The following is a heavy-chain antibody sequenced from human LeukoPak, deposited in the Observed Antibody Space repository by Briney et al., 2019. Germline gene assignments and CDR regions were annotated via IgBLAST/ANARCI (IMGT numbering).Heavy chain of an antibody. D-gene: IGHD5-12*01. Sequence: SGGSLRLSCAASGFTFSDYYMSWIRQAPGKGLEWVSYISSSGSTIYYADSVKGRFTISRDNAKNSLYLQMNSLRAEDTAVYYCARSLSGYITDPFFDQWGQGTLVTVSS. V-gene: IGHV3-11*04. CDR1: GFTFSDYY. CDR3: ARSLSGYITDPFFDQ. J-gene: IGHJ4*02. CDR2: ISSSGSTI.